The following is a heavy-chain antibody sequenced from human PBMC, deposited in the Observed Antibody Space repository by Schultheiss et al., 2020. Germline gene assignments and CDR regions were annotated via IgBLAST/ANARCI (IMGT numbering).Heavy chain of an antibody. Sequence: GESLKISCAASGFIFSDYYMSWIRQAPGKGLEWVSYISSSGSTIYYADSVKGRFTISRDNAKNSLYLQLNSLRAEDTAVYYCASLGSAYYYAWGQGTLVTVSS. CDR1: GFIFSDYY. CDR3: ASLGSAYYYA. CDR2: ISSSGSTI. D-gene: IGHD3-22*01. J-gene: IGHJ5*02. V-gene: IGHV3-11*04.